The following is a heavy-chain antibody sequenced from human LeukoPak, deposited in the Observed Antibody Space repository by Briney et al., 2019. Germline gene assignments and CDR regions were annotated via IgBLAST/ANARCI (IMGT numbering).Heavy chain of an antibody. V-gene: IGHV1-69*04. J-gene: IGHJ3*01. D-gene: IGHD6-13*01. CDR2: IVPILNIA. CDR1: GDTFTDYS. Sequence: SVKVSCKASGEASGDTFTDYSISWVRQAPGQGLEWMGRIVPILNIANYIDKWRGRVTITADRSTSTAYMELSSLRTEDTAVYYCARGIAVAGAPRGAFDVWGQGTMVTVSS. CDR3: ARGIAVAGAPRGAFDV.